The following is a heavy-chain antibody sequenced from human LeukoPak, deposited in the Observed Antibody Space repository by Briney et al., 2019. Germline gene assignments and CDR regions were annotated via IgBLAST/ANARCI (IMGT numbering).Heavy chain of an antibody. CDR2: ISYDGSNK. J-gene: IGHJ4*02. V-gene: IGHV3-30*04. CDR3: ASNLRYSSSWYGL. Sequence: PGRSLRLSCAASGFTFSSYAMHWVRQAPGKGLEWVAVISYDGSNKYYADSVKGRFTISRDNSKNTLYLQMNSLRAEDTAVYYCASNLRYSSSWYGLWGQGTLVTVSS. CDR1: GFTFSSYA. D-gene: IGHD6-13*01.